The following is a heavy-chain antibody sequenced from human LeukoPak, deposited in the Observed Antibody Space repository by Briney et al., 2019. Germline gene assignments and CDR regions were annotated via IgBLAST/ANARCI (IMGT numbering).Heavy chain of an antibody. CDR1: GGTFSSYA. D-gene: IGHD2-2*01. V-gene: IGHV1-69*06. CDR2: IIPIFGTA. J-gene: IGHJ5*02. Sequence: SVKVSCKASGGTFSSYAISWVRQAPGQGLEWMGGIIPIFGTANYAQKFQGRVTITADKSTSTAYMELSSLRSEGTAVYYCARWGLLGYCSSTSCYAVDNWFDPWGQGTLVTVSS. CDR3: ARWGLLGYCSSTSCYAVDNWFDP.